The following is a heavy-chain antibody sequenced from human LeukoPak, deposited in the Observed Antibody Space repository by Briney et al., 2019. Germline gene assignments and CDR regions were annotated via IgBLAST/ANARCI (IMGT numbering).Heavy chain of an antibody. CDR3: ARRSGIAVAGAFDY. CDR1: GYTFTSYD. Sequence: ASVKVSCKASGYTFTSYDINWVRQATGQGLEWMGWMNPNSGSTGYAQKFQGRVTMTRNTSISTAYMELSSLRSEDTAVYYCARRSGIAVAGAFDYWGQGTLVTVSS. D-gene: IGHD6-19*01. CDR2: MNPNSGST. J-gene: IGHJ4*02. V-gene: IGHV1-8*01.